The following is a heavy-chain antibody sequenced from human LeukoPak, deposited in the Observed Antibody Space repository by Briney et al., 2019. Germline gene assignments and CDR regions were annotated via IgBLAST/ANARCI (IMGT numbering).Heavy chain of an antibody. CDR3: ARGRTTVTTGLDP. CDR1: GGSFSTYY. Sequence: SETLSLTCAVYGGSFSTYYWSWIRQPPGKGLEWIGEISHSGSTNYSPSLQSRVTISIDTSKNQFSLNVNSVTAADTAVYYCARGRTTVTTGLDPWGQGTLVTVSS. CDR2: ISHSGST. D-gene: IGHD4-17*01. J-gene: IGHJ5*02. V-gene: IGHV4-34*01.